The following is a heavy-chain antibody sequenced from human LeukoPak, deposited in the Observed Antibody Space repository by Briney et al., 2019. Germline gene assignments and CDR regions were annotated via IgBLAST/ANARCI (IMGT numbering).Heavy chain of an antibody. CDR3: ARTSIAARRANAFDI. Sequence: PSETLSLTCTVSGGSISSYYWSWIRQPPGKGLEWIGYIYHSGSTYYNPSLKSRVTISVDRSKNQFSLKLSSVTAADTAVYYCARTSIAARRANAFDIWGQGTMVTVSS. J-gene: IGHJ3*02. CDR1: GGSISSYY. D-gene: IGHD6-6*01. V-gene: IGHV4-59*12. CDR2: IYHSGST.